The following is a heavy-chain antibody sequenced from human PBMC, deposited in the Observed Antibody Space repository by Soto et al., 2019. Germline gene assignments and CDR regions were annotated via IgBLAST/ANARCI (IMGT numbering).Heavy chain of an antibody. Sequence: PGGSLRLSCAASGFTFSTFTMNWVRQAPGKGLEWVSSISSSSSYIYYADSVKGRFTISRDNAKNSLYLQMNSLTAEDTAVYYCAIDRAAGGPASSSGDFDIWGQGTMVTV. D-gene: IGHD4-17*01. CDR3: AIDRAAGGPASSSGDFDI. J-gene: IGHJ3*02. CDR2: ISSSSSYI. CDR1: GFTFSTFT. V-gene: IGHV3-21*01.